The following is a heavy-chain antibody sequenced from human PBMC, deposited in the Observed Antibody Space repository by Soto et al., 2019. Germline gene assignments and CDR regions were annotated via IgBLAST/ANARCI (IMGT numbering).Heavy chain of an antibody. V-gene: IGHV1-69*12. J-gene: IGHJ6*02. CDR1: GGTFSSYA. CDR3: ASPPVAATYYYGMDV. D-gene: IGHD1-26*01. CDR2: IIPIYGTA. Sequence: QVQLVQSGAEVKKPGSSVKVSCKASGGTFSSYAISWVRQAPGQGLEWMGGIIPIYGTANYAQKFQGRVTIPADESTSTAYMELSSLRSEDTAVYYCASPPVAATYYYGMDVWGQGTTVTVSS.